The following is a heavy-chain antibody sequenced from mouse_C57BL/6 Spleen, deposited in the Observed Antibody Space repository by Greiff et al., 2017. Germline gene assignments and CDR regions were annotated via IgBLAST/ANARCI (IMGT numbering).Heavy chain of an antibody. J-gene: IGHJ2*01. CDR1: GYTFTSYW. V-gene: IGHV1-69*01. CDR2: IDPSDSYT. CDR3: ARGMGALFDY. Sequence: QVQLQQPGAELVMPGASVKLSCKASGYTFTSYWMHWVKQRPGQGLEWIGEIDPSDSYTNYNQKFKGKSTLTVDKSSSTAYMQLSSLTSEDSAVYYCARGMGALFDYWGQGTTLTVSS.